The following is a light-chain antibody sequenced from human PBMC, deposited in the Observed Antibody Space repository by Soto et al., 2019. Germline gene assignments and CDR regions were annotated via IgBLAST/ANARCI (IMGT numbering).Light chain of an antibody. V-gene: IGLV2-14*01. CDR1: SSDVGGYNY. CDR2: EVS. CDR3: SSYTSSSTL. Sequence: QSVLTQPPSVSGSPGQSITISCTGTSSDVGGYNYVSWYQQHPGKAPKLMIYEVSNRPSGVSNRFSGSKSANTASLTISGLQAEDEADYYCSSYTSSSTLFGTGTKVTVL. J-gene: IGLJ1*01.